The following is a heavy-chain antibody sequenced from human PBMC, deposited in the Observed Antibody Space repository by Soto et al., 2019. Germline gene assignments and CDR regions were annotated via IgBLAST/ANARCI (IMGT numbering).Heavy chain of an antibody. V-gene: IGHV4-30-2*01. CDR2: IYHSGST. CDR3: ARGAGSSLYFDY. CDR1: GASISSGGYY. Sequence: SETLSLTCTVSGASISSGGYYWTWVRQPPGKGLEWIGYIYHSGSTYYNPSLKSRVTISVDRSKNQFSLKLSSVTAADTAVYCCARGAGSSLYFDYWGQGTLVTVSS. J-gene: IGHJ4*02. D-gene: IGHD6-6*01.